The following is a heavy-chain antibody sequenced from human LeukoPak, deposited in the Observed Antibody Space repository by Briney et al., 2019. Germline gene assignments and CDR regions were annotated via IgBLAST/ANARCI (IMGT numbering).Heavy chain of an antibody. CDR2: IRKKVNSYTT. V-gene: IGHV3-72*01. D-gene: IGHD6-13*01. J-gene: IGHJ5*02. CDR1: GFTFSDHY. Sequence: GGSLRLSCAASGFTFSDHYMDWVRQAPGKGLEWVGRIRKKVNSYTTEYAATVKGRLTISRDDSKNSLYLQMNSLKTEDTAVYYCTKDRSRQQMWGSVKKWFDPWGQGTLVTVSS. CDR3: TKDRSRQQMWGSVKKWFDP.